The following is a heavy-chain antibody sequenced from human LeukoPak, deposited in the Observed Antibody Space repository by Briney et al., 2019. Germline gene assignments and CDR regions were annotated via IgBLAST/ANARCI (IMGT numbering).Heavy chain of an antibody. Sequence: GGSLRLPCAASGFTFSSYEMNWVRQAPGKGLEWVSYISSSGSTIYYADSVKGRFTISRDNAKNSLYLQMNSLRAEDTAVYYCARGTYYYDSSGYYYSDYWGQGTLVTVSS. CDR2: ISSSGSTI. CDR1: GFTFSSYE. CDR3: ARGTYYYDSSGYYYSDY. D-gene: IGHD3-22*01. V-gene: IGHV3-48*03. J-gene: IGHJ4*02.